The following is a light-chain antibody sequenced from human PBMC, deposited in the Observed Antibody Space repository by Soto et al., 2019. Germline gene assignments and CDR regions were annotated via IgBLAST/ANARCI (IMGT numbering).Light chain of an antibody. J-gene: IGKJ1*01. V-gene: IGKV1-5*01. Sequence: DIQMTQSPSTLSASVGDRVTITCRASQSISSWLAWYQQKPGKAPKLLIYDASSLESGVPSRFSGSGSGTEFTLTIRSPQPDDFATYYCQQYNSYSPTFGQGTKVEIK. CDR1: QSISSW. CDR3: QQYNSYSPT. CDR2: DAS.